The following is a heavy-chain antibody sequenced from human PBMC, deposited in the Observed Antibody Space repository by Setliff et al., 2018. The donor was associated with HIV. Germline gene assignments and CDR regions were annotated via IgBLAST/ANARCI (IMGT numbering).Heavy chain of an antibody. CDR3: ASRIYYYDSSRSLREEGFDP. J-gene: IGHJ5*02. CDR2: IHYDGRT. CDR1: RGSVSDTLYY. D-gene: IGHD3-22*01. V-gene: IGHV4-39*01. Sequence: PSETLSLTCTASRGSVSDTLYYWSWIRQSPGKGLEFIGSIHYDGRTYYKESLKSRVTISADMSKNQFSLKLNSVTAADTAVYYCASRIYYYDSSRSLREEGFDPWGQGTLVTVSS.